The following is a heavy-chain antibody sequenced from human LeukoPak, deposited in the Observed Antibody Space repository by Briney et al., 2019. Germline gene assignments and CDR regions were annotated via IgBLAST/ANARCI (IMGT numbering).Heavy chain of an antibody. V-gene: IGHV1-69*13. CDR2: IIPIFGTA. Sequence: SVKVSCKASGGTFSSYAISWVRQAPGQGLEWMGGIIPIFGTANYAQKFQGRVTITADESTSTAYMELSSLGSEDTAVYYCARGYVDTVMGSGPAPHFDYWGQGTLVTVSS. D-gene: IGHD5-18*01. CDR3: ARGYVDTVMGSGPAPHFDY. J-gene: IGHJ4*02. CDR1: GGTFSSYA.